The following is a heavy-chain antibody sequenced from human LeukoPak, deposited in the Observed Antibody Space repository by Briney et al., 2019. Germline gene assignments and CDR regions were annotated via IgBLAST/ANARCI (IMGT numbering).Heavy chain of an antibody. CDR1: GFTFSSYT. J-gene: IGHJ4*02. V-gene: IGHV3-21*01. Sequence: GGSLRLSCAASGFTFSSYTMNWVRQAPGKGLEWVSIISSGSSYIHYADSVKGRFTISRDNAKNSLYLQMNSLRAEDTAVYYCARVWAVETFDYWGQGTLVTVSS. CDR2: ISSGSSYI. CDR3: ARVWAVETFDY. D-gene: IGHD6-19*01.